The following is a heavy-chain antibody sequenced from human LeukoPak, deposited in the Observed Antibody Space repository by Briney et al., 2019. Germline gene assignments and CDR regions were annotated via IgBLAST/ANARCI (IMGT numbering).Heavy chain of an antibody. CDR3: ARGGYHHGFDI. D-gene: IGHD2-15*01. V-gene: IGHV3-74*01. CDR2: IDNDGSDT. Sequence: GGSLRLSCAASGFTFNTYWLHWVRQAPGKGLVWVSRIDNDGSDTIYADSVKGRFTISRAHAKSTLYLQMNSLKAEDTAVYYCARGGYHHGFDIWGQGTMVTVSS. J-gene: IGHJ3*02. CDR1: GFTFNTYW.